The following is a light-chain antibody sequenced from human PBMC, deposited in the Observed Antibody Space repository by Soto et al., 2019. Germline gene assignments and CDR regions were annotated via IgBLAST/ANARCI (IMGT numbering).Light chain of an antibody. CDR2: MVS. V-gene: IGKV2-30*01. J-gene: IGKJ1*01. CDR3: MQGRHWPWT. CDR1: QGLVYDDGNTY. Sequence: EVVMTQSPLSLPVTVGQAASISCRSTQGLVYDDGNTYLNWFHQRPGQSPRRLIYMVSNRDSGVPDRFSGSGSGTDFTLTISRVEAEDVGVYYCMQGRHWPWTFGQGTKVEIK.